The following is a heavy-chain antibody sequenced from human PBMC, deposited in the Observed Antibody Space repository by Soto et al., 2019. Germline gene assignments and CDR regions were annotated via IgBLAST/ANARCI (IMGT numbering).Heavy chain of an antibody. V-gene: IGHV3-23*01. CDR3: AKDAIMVSSSFNYFDF. CDR1: GFIPSSYA. CDR2: ISVSGGAT. D-gene: IGHD6-13*01. J-gene: IGHJ4*02. Sequence: PGGSLRLSCGVSGFIPSSYAMIWVGRAPGKGLEWVSGISVSGGATSYADSVKGRFTISRDNSKNTLYLQMNSLSAEDTAIYYCAKDAIMVSSSFNYFDFWGQGALVTVSS.